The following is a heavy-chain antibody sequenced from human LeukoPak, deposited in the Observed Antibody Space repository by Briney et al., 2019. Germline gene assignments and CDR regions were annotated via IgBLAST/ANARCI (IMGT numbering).Heavy chain of an antibody. Sequence: GGSLRLSCAASGFTFRSYAMHWVRQAPGKGLEWVAVISYDGSNKYYADSVKGRFTISRDNSKNTLYLQMNSLRAEDTAVYYCATSSYGDYGGYWGQGTLVTVSS. CDR1: GFTFRSYA. J-gene: IGHJ4*02. CDR3: ATSSYGDYGGY. CDR2: ISYDGSNK. D-gene: IGHD4-17*01. V-gene: IGHV3-30-3*01.